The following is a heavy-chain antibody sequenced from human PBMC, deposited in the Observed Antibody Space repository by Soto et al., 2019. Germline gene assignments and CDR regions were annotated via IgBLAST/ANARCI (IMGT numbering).Heavy chain of an antibody. D-gene: IGHD3-16*01. CDR1: GFSFSDAW. V-gene: IGHV3-15*01. Sequence: EVQLVESGGGLVQPGGSLRLSCAASGFSFSDAWKIWVRQPPGKGLQWVGRIKSKSDGETTDYAAPVKGRFAISRDDSKKTVYLRMNSLKTEDTATYFCTTQGGGDDIYFDYWGQGTLVAVSS. J-gene: IGHJ4*02. CDR2: IKSKSDGETT. CDR3: TTQGGGDDIYFDY.